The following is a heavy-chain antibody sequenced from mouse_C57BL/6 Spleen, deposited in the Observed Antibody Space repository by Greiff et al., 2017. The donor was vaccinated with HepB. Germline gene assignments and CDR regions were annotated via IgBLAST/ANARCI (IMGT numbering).Heavy chain of an antibody. D-gene: IGHD2-5*01. CDR1: GFTFSDYG. Sequence: DVHLVESGGGLVKPGGSLKLSCAASGFTFSDYGMHWVRQAPEKGLEWVAYISSGSSTIYYADTVKGRFTISGDNAKNTLFLQMTSLRSEDTAMYYCARSGYSNYDWYFDVWGTGTTVTVSS. CDR2: ISSGSSTI. CDR3: ARSGYSNYDWYFDV. J-gene: IGHJ1*03. V-gene: IGHV5-17*01.